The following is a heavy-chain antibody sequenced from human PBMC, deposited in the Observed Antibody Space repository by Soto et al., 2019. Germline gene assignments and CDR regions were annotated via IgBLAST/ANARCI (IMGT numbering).Heavy chain of an antibody. Sequence: GSISSYYWSWIRQPPGKGLEWIGYIYYSGSTNYNPSLKSRVTISVDTSKNQFSLKLSSVTAADTAVYYCAREGIASYGMDVWGQGTTVTVSS. D-gene: IGHD6-13*01. CDR1: GSISSYY. J-gene: IGHJ6*02. CDR2: IYYSGST. CDR3: AREGIASYGMDV. V-gene: IGHV4-59*01.